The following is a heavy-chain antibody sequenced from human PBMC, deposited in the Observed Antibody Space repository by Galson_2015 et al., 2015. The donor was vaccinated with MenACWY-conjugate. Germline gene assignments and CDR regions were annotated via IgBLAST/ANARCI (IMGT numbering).Heavy chain of an antibody. J-gene: IGHJ4*02. V-gene: IGHV3-23*01. Sequence: SLRLSCAASGFTFSSYAMSWVRQAPGKGLEWVSAISGSGGSTYYADSVEGRFTISRDNSKNTLYLQMNSLRAEDTAVYYCAKDGDSSGWYPVYYFDYWGQGTLVTVSS. CDR2: ISGSGGST. CDR3: AKDGDSSGWYPVYYFDY. D-gene: IGHD6-19*01. CDR1: GFTFSSYA.